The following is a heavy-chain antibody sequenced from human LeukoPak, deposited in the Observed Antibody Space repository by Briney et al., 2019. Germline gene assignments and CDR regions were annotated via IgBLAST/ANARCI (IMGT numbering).Heavy chain of an antibody. CDR2: IFPGDSHV. V-gene: IGHV5-51*01. CDR3: ARQKGMLRFGELSSNDYYYYGMDV. D-gene: IGHD3-10*01. J-gene: IGHJ6*02. Sequence: GESLKISCKSSGYSFTTYWIGWVRQMPGKGLEWMGIIFPGDSHVRYSPSFQGQVTISADKSISTAYLQWSSLRASDTAIYYCARQKGMLRFGELSSNDYYYYGMDVWGQGTTVTVSS. CDR1: GYSFTTYW.